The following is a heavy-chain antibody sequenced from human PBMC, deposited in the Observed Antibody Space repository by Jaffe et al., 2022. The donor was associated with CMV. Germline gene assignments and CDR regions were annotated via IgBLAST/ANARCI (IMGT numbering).Heavy chain of an antibody. CDR1: GFTFKNYA. Sequence: EIQLLESGGELVQPGGSLRLSCAASGFTFKNYAMNWVRQAPGKGLEWVSGISGSGSRTHYADSVRGRFIISRDNSNNMVFLQMNSLRAEDTAVYYCGKDLGMIVVKDYSDYWGQGTLVTVSS. V-gene: IGHV3-23*01. J-gene: IGHJ4*02. CDR3: GKDLGMIVVKDYSDY. CDR2: ISGSGSRT. D-gene: IGHD3-22*01.